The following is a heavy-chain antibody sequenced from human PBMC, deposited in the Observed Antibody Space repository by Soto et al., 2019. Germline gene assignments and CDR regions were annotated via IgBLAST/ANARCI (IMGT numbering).Heavy chain of an antibody. D-gene: IGHD3-10*01. CDR2: ISGSGGTT. V-gene: IGHV3-23*01. CDR1: GFTFSSNA. CDR3: AKQRAGFGSGSDTYYFDY. Sequence: EVQLLEYGGGLVQPGGSLRISCIGSGFTFSSNAMSWVRQAPGKGLEWVSAISGSGGTTYYVDSVKGRFAVSRDNSNNTLYLQMNSLRAEDTAVYYCAKQRAGFGSGSDTYYFDYWGQGTLVTVSS. J-gene: IGHJ4*02.